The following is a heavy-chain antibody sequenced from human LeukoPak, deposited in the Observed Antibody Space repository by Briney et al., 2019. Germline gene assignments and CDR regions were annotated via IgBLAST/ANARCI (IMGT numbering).Heavy chain of an antibody. J-gene: IGHJ3*02. CDR2: IYTSGST. CDR3: ARGRVWSGYPRDAFDI. Sequence: SETLSLTCTVSGGSIISYYWTWIRQPPGKGLEWIGRIYTSGSTNYNPSLKSRVTISVDTSKNQFSLKLSSVTAADTAVYCCARGRVWSGYPRDAFDIWGQGTMVTVSS. V-gene: IGHV4-4*08. CDR1: GGSIISYY. D-gene: IGHD3-3*01.